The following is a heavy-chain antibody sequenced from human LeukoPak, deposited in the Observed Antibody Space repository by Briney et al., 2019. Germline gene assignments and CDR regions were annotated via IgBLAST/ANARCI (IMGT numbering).Heavy chain of an antibody. J-gene: IGHJ5*02. D-gene: IGHD3-3*01. CDR2: INPSGGST. V-gene: IGHV1-46*01. CDR3: ARGLEWLTRRHTWFDP. CDR1: GYTFTSYY. Sequence: ASVKVSCKASGYTFTSYYMHWVRQAPGQGLEWMGIINPSGGSTSYAQKFQGRVTMTRDTSTSTVYMELSSLRAEDTAVYYCARGLEWLTRRHTWFDPWGHGTLATVSS.